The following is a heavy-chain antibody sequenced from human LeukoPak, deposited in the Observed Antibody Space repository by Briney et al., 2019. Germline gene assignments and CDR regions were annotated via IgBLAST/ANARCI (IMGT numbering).Heavy chain of an antibody. Sequence: ASVKVSCKTSGNTFTSYGISWVRQAPGQGLEWMGWISTNNGNTNYAQKLQGRVTMTTDTSTSTAYMELRSLRSDDTAVYYCARELGIFGASMGLDPWGQGTLVIVSS. CDR3: ARELGIFGASMGLDP. J-gene: IGHJ5*02. CDR2: ISTNNGNT. CDR1: GNTFTSYG. V-gene: IGHV1-18*01. D-gene: IGHD3-3*01.